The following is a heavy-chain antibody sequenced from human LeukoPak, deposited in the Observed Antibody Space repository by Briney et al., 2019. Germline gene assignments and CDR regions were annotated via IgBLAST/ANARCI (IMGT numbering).Heavy chain of an antibody. J-gene: IGHJ4*02. D-gene: IGHD4-11*01. CDR3: ARAEINDYSRY. V-gene: IGHV4-34*01. CDR2: INHSGST. Sequence: PSETLSLTCAVYGGSFSGYYWSWIRQPPGKGLEWIGAINHSGSTNYNPSLKSGVTLSIDTSKNQFSLKLRGVTAADSALYFCARAEINDYSRYWGQGIPVIVSS. CDR1: GGSFSGYY.